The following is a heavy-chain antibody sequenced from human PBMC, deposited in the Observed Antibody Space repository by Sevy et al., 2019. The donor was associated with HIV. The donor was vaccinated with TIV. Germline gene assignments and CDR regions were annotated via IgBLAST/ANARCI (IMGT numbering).Heavy chain of an antibody. V-gene: IGHV4-59*08. Sequence: SETLSLTCSVSDDSINSYHWSWIRQPPGKGLQWIGYIYNNIGSTSYNPSLTSRVTISVDTSKNQFSLKLTSVTAADTAVYYCARGAVVIGTAATPVLDFWGQGSLVTVSS. CDR3: ARGAVVIGTAATPVLDF. J-gene: IGHJ4*02. CDR2: IYNNIGST. D-gene: IGHD6-13*01. CDR1: DDSINSYH.